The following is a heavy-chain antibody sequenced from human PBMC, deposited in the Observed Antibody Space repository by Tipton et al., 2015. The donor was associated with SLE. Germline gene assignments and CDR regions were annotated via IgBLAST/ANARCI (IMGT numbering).Heavy chain of an antibody. Sequence: SLRLSCEASGFLFDDYAMHWVRQVPGKGLEWVSGVGWNPGNIGYADSVKGRFTISRDNAKKSLFLQMNSLRPEGTAFYYCAKGVHLTIYNNFDVWGRGTMVTVSS. CDR1: GFLFDDYA. J-gene: IGHJ3*01. CDR3: AKGVHLTIYNNFDV. D-gene: IGHD3-10*01. CDR2: VGWNPGNI. V-gene: IGHV3-9*01.